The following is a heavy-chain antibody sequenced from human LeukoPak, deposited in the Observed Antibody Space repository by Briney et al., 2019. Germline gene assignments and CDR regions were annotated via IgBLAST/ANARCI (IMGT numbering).Heavy chain of an antibody. CDR3: ARDADIEVGYSSSSSSDY. Sequence: ASVKVSCKASGYTFTGYYMHWVRQAPGQGLEWMGWISAYNGNTNYAQKLQGRVTMTTDTSTSTAYMELRSLRSDDTAVYYCARDADIEVGYSSSSSSDYWGQGTLVTVSS. D-gene: IGHD6-6*01. J-gene: IGHJ4*02. CDR2: ISAYNGNT. CDR1: GYTFTGYY. V-gene: IGHV1-18*04.